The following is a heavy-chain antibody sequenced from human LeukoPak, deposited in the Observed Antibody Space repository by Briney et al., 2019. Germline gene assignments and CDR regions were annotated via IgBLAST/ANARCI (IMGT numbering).Heavy chain of an antibody. CDR2: IKQDGSEK. V-gene: IGHV3-7*01. Sequence: GGSLRLSCAATGFTFSNYWMSWVRQAPGKGLEWVANIKQDGSEKDYVDSVKGRFTISRDNAKNSLYLQMNSLRAEDTAVYYCATEYYDILTGTNYFDYWGQGSLVTVSS. D-gene: IGHD3-9*01. CDR1: GFTFSNYW. J-gene: IGHJ4*02. CDR3: ATEYYDILTGTNYFDY.